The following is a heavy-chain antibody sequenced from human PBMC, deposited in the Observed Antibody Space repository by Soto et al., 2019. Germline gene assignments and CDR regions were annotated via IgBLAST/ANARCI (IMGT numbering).Heavy chain of an antibody. J-gene: IGHJ4*02. CDR3: ARWGCSGSNCNLNQRSFDL. D-gene: IGHD2-15*01. CDR1: GFIFNEYG. V-gene: IGHV3-33*01. Sequence: QVQLVESGGGVVQPGWSLRLSCAASGFIFNEYGMHWVRQAPGKGLEWVAVIWYDGSNKYYADSVRGRFTFSRDNSRNTMSLQMNSLRVEDTAMYYCARWGCSGSNCNLNQRSFDLWGQGTLVTVSS. CDR2: IWYDGSNK.